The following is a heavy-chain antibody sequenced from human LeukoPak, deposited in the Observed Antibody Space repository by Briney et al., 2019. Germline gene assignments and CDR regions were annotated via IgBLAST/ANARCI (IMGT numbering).Heavy chain of an antibody. D-gene: IGHD6-19*01. Sequence: GGSLRLSCAASGFTFSSYAMSWVRQAPGKWLEWVSAISSSDGSTYYADSVKGRFTISRDNSKNTLYLQMNSLRAEDTAVYYCAKDLEVGIAVAGYFDYWGQGTLVTVSS. V-gene: IGHV3-23*01. CDR2: ISSSDGST. CDR1: GFTFSSYA. CDR3: AKDLEVGIAVAGYFDY. J-gene: IGHJ4*02.